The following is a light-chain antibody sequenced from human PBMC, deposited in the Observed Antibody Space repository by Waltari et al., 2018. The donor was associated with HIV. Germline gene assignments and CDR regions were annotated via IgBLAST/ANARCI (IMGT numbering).Light chain of an antibody. CDR1: QRISSH. J-gene: IGKJ2*01. CDR2: GAS. Sequence: DIQMTQSPSSLSASIGDRVTITCRASQRISSHLNWYQQRPGKAPKFLIYGASSLQSGVPSRFSGIGSGTDFTLTISSLQPEDFATYYCQQSYSTPHTFGQGTRLEIK. V-gene: IGKV1-39*01. CDR3: QQSYSTPHT.